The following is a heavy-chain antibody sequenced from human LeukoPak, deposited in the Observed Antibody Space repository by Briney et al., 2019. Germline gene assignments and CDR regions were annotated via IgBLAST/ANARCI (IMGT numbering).Heavy chain of an antibody. Sequence: PSETLSLTCAVYGGSFSGYYWSWIRQPPGKGLEWIGEINHSGSTNYNPSLKSRVTISVDTSKNQFSLKLSSVTAADTAVYYCAREYSYGGVPDYWGQGTLVTVSS. V-gene: IGHV4-34*01. CDR2: INHSGST. CDR3: AREYSYGGVPDY. CDR1: GGSFSGYY. D-gene: IGHD5-18*01. J-gene: IGHJ4*02.